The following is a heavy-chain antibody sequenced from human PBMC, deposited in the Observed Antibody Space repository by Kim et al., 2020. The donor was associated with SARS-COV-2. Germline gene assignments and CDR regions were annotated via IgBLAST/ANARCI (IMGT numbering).Heavy chain of an antibody. V-gene: IGHV3-30*01. D-gene: IGHD1-26*01. J-gene: IGHJ6*02. Sequence: ADSVKGRFTLSRENSKNTLYLQMNSLRAEDTAVYYCARARGGSYYYGMDVWGQGTTVTVSS. CDR3: ARARGGSYYYGMDV.